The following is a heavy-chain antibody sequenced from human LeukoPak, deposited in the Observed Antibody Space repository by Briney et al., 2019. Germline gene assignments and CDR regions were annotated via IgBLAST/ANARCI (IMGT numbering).Heavy chain of an antibody. CDR3: ARASQYCSSTSCHYLPDY. J-gene: IGHJ4*02. CDR1: GYTFTSYA. V-gene: IGHV1-3*01. D-gene: IGHD2-2*01. CDR2: INAGNGNT. Sequence: ASVKVSCKASGYTFTSYAMHWVRQAPGQRLEWMGWINAGNGNTKYSQKFQGRVTITRDTSASTAYKELSSLRSEDTAVYYCARASQYCSSTSCHYLPDYWGQGTLVTVSS.